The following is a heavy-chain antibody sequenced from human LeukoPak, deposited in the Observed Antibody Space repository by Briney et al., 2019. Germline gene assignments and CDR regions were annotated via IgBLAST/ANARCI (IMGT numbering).Heavy chain of an antibody. J-gene: IGHJ4*02. CDR2: IYGGGTT. CDR1: GFTVSSNY. CDR3: AKESMWFGESNPFDY. V-gene: IGHV3-53*05. Sequence: GGSLRLSCAASGFTVSSNYMSWVRQAPGKGLEWVSVIYGGGTTYYADSVKGRFTISRDNSKNTLYVQMNSLRAEDTAVYYCAKESMWFGESNPFDYWGQGTLVTVSS. D-gene: IGHD3-10*01.